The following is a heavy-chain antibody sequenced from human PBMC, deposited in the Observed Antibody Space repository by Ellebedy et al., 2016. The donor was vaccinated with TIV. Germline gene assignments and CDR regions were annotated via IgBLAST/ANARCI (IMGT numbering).Heavy chain of an antibody. J-gene: IGHJ4*02. CDR2: INHSGST. D-gene: IGHD6-19*01. CDR3: ARRTSGIPEAGIDY. Sequence: SETLSLXXAVYGGSFSGHYWSWIRQPPGKGLEWIGEINHSGSTNYNPSLKSRVTISVDTSKNQFSLRLSSVTAADRAVYFCARRTSGIPEAGIDYWGQGTRVTVSS. V-gene: IGHV4-34*01. CDR1: GGSFSGHY.